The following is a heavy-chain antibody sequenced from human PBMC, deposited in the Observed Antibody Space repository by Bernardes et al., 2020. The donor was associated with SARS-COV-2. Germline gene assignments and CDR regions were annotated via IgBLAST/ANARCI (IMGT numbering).Heavy chain of an antibody. CDR2: IYTSGST. D-gene: IGHD2-2*01. CDR3: AREVVPAARPPYYYYYYMDV. V-gene: IGHV4-4*07. CDR1: GGSISSYY. Sequence: SETLSLTCTVSGGSISSYYWSWIRQPAGKGLEWIGRIYTSGSTNYNPSLKSRVTMSVDTSKNQFSLKLSSVTAADTAVYYCAREVVPAARPPYYYYYYMDVWGKGTTVTVSS. J-gene: IGHJ6*03.